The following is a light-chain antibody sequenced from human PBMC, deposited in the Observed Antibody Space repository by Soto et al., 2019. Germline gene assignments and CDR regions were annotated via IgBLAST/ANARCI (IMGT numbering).Light chain of an antibody. CDR3: QQYDGVPYT. J-gene: IGKJ2*01. V-gene: IGKV3-20*01. CDR2: GAS. Sequence: IVLTQSPGTLSLSPGQRATLSCRASESISRDYLAWYQQRLGQAPRLVIYGASSGATGIPDRFSGSGSVTDFTLTISRLEPEDLAIYYCQQYDGVPYTFGQGTKLEIK. CDR1: ESISRDY.